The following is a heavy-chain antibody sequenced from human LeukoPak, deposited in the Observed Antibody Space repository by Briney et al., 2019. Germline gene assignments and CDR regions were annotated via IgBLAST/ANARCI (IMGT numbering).Heavy chain of an antibody. V-gene: IGHV3-30*18. D-gene: IGHD3-9*01. J-gene: IGHJ4*02. CDR2: ISYDGSNK. CDR1: GFTFSSYG. CDR3: AKGFDWLLFKSVYFDY. Sequence: GRSLRLSCAASGFTFSSYGMHWVRQAPGKGLEWVAVISYDGSNKYYADSAKGRFTISRDNSKNTLYLQMNSLRAEDTAVYYCAKGFDWLLFKSVYFDYWGQGTLVTVSS.